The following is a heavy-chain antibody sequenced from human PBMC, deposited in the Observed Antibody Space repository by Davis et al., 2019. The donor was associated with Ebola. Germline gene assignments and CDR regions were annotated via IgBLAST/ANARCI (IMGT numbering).Heavy chain of an antibody. V-gene: IGHV3-23*01. D-gene: IGHD2-21*02. CDR1: GFTFSSYA. J-gene: IGHJ5*02. Sequence: GGSLRLSCAASGFTFSSYAMSWVRQAPGKGLEWVSAISGSGGSTYYADSVKGRFTISRDNSKNTLYLQMNSLRAEDTAVYYCAKDRPQCGGDCYWGWFDPWGQGTLVTVSS. CDR3: AKDRPQCGGDCYWGWFDP. CDR2: ISGSGGST.